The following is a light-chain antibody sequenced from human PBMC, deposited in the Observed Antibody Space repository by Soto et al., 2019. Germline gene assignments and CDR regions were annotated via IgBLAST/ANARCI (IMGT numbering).Light chain of an antibody. CDR1: RSVSSSF. J-gene: IGKJ4*01. V-gene: IGKV3-20*01. CDR3: QQYGSTPPLT. CDR2: GAS. Sequence: EIVLTQSPGTPSLSPGGRATLSCRASRSVSSSFLAWYQQKPGQAPRLLIYGASSRATGIPDRFSGSGSGTDFTLTISRLEPEDFGVYYCQQYGSTPPLTFGGGTTVEIK.